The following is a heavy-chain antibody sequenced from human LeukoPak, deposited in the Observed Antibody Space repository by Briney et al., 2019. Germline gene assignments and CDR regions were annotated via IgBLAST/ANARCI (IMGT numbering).Heavy chain of an antibody. CDR1: GFTFSSYW. D-gene: IGHD3-10*01. Sequence: PGGSLRLSCAASGFTFSSYWISWVRQAPGKGLEWMANIKQDGSEKYYVDSVKGRFTISRDNAKNSLYLQMNSLRAEDTAVYYCARVAGSGSYYTVLFDYWGQGTLVTVSS. CDR2: IKQDGSEK. V-gene: IGHV3-7*01. J-gene: IGHJ4*02. CDR3: ARVAGSGSYYTVLFDY.